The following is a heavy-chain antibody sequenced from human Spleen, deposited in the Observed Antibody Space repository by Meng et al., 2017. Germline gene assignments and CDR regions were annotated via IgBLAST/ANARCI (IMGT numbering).Heavy chain of an antibody. Sequence: AQLQESGPGLVKPSGTLSLTCVVSGGSISSIDWWSWVRQPPGKGLEWIGEIYHGGDTNYNPSLKSRVTIAIDKSKNQFSLKLTSVTAADTAVYYCASWIYSCGWQWGQGALVTVSS. CDR3: ASWIYSCGWQ. D-gene: IGHD6-19*01. CDR1: GGSISSIDW. V-gene: IGHV4/OR15-8*02. CDR2: IYHGGDT. J-gene: IGHJ4*02.